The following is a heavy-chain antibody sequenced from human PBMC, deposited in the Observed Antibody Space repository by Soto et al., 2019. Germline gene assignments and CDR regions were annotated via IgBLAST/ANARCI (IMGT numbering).Heavy chain of an antibody. V-gene: IGHV4-59*01. CDR2: IYYSGST. CDR1: GGSISSYY. CDR3: ARSGGARRFDY. D-gene: IGHD1-26*01. J-gene: IGHJ4*02. Sequence: SETLSLTCTVSGGSISSYYWSWIRQPPGKGLEWIGYIYYSGSTNYNPSLKSRVTISVDTSKNQFSLKLSSVTAADTAVYYCARSGGARRFDYWGQGTLVTVSS.